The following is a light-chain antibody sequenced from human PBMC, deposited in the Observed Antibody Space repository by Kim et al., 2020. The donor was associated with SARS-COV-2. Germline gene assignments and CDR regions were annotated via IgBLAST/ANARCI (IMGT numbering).Light chain of an antibody. Sequence: DIQMTQYPSSLSASVGDRVTITCRASQSISNYLNWYQQKPGRAPNLLIYAASKLQSGVPSRFSGSGSGTDFTLTITNLQPEDFATYYCQQSHSTLYTFGQGTKLEI. CDR2: AAS. V-gene: IGKV1-39*01. CDR3: QQSHSTLYT. CDR1: QSISNY. J-gene: IGKJ2*01.